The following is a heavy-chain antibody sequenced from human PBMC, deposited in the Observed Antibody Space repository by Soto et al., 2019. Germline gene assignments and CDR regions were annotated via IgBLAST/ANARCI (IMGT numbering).Heavy chain of an antibody. V-gene: IGHV4-59*01. Sequence: SETRSLTCAFSGSSISSYYWSLIRQPPGKGLEWIGYIYYSGSTNYNPSLKSRVTISADTSKNQFSLKLSSVPAADTAVYYCARVQGTYGDILHYYYYYMDVWGTGTTLTVSS. CDR2: IYYSGST. CDR3: ARVQGTYGDILHYYYYYMDV. CDR1: GSSISSYY. J-gene: IGHJ6*03. D-gene: IGHD4-17*01.